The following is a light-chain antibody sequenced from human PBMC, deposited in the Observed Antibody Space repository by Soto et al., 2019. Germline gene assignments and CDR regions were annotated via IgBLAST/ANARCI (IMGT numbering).Light chain of an antibody. Sequence: EIVLTQSPATLSLSPGDRAILSCRASQSISSALAWYQQKPGQAPRLLIYDASARATGIPARFSGSRSGTDFTLTLSSLEPEDLAVYYCQQRSDLLTFGGGTRVEIK. CDR1: QSISSA. V-gene: IGKV3-11*01. CDR2: DAS. CDR3: QQRSDLLT. J-gene: IGKJ4*01.